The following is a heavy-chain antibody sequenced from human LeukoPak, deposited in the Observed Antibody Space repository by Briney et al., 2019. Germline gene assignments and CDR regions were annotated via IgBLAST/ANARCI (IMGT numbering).Heavy chain of an antibody. J-gene: IGHJ6*02. Sequence: PGGSLRLSCAASGFSVSNSFMTWVRQAPGKGLEWVSMIYNNGDTYFADSVKGRFTTSRDSSKNTLHLQMNSLRDEDTATYFCARHNPVNYDLDVWGQGTTVTVSS. CDR1: GFSVSNSF. D-gene: IGHD1-14*01. V-gene: IGHV3-53*01. CDR3: ARHNPVNYDLDV. CDR2: IYNNGDT.